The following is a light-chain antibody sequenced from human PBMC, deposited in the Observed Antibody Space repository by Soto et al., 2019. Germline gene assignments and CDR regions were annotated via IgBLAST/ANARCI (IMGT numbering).Light chain of an antibody. CDR1: SSDVGGYNF. CDR2: DVS. Sequence: QSALTQPASVSGSPGQSIAISCTGSSSDVGGYNFVSWYQQHTGKPPKLMIYDVSNRPSGISNRFSGSKSGNTASLTISGLQAEDEADYYCSSYTSTSSSYTSTSSPYVFGTGTKLTVL. V-gene: IGLV2-14*03. J-gene: IGLJ1*01. CDR3: SSYTSTSSSYTSTSSPYV.